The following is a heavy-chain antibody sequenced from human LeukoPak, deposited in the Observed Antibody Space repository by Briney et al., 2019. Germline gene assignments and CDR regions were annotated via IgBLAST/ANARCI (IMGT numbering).Heavy chain of an antibody. Sequence: GGSLRLSCAASGFTFSSYAMSWVRQAPGEGLGWVSGVSGSGVSTYYADSVKGRFTISRHNSKNTVYLQMNNLRAEDTAMYYCARVDTTLSYKLDYWGQGTLVTVSS. J-gene: IGHJ4*02. V-gene: IGHV3-23*01. CDR1: GFTFSSYA. D-gene: IGHD1-1*01. CDR2: VSGSGVST. CDR3: ARVDTTLSYKLDY.